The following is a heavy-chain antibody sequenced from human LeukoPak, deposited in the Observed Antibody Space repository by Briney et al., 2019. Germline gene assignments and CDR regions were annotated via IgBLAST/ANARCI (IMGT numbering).Heavy chain of an antibody. V-gene: IGHV4-59*01. CDR1: GGSISSDY. J-gene: IGHJ4*02. CDR2: IHYSGST. CDR3: ARLGRKTTVVPPDFDC. Sequence: SETDSLTCTVSGGSISSDYWSWARQPPGKGLEWIGYIHYSGSTNYNASLKSRLTMSVDMSKNQFSLKLTSVTAADTAVYYCARLGRKTTVVPPDFDCWGQG. D-gene: IGHD4-23*01.